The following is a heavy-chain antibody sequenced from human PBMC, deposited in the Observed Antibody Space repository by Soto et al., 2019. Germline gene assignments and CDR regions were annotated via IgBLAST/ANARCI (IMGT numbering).Heavy chain of an antibody. CDR1: GFTFNIYT. V-gene: IGHV3-23*01. Sequence: GGSLRLSCAASGFTFNIYTMSWVRQAPGKGLEWVSGIGARGSDTYFPDSVKGRFTISRDNSMDMVYLQMNSLRAEDTAVYFCAKDPDSSGYYFDFDYWGQGTLVTVSS. D-gene: IGHD3-22*01. J-gene: IGHJ4*02. CDR3: AKDPDSSGYYFDFDY. CDR2: IGARGSDT.